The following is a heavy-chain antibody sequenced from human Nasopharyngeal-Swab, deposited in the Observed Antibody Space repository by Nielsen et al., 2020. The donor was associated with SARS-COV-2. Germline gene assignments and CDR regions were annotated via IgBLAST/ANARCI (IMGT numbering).Heavy chain of an antibody. D-gene: IGHD3-3*01. CDR3: ARAPRITIFGVVQAFDI. CDR2: IYYSGST. J-gene: IGHJ3*02. V-gene: IGHV4-31*02. Sequence: RQAQGKGLEGSGYIYYSGSTYYNPSLKSRVTITVDTSKNQCSLKLSSVTAADTAVYYCARAPRITIFGVVQAFDIWGQGTMVTVSS.